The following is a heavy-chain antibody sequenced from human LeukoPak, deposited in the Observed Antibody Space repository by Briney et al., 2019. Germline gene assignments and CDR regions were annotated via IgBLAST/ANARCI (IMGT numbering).Heavy chain of an antibody. J-gene: IGHJ2*01. Sequence: SQTLSLTCAISGDSVSSNSAAWNWIRQSPSRGLEWLGRTYYRSKWYSDYAVSVKSRITINPDTSKNQFSLKLSSVTAADTAVYYCARHGVAAAVDAWYFDLWGRGTLVTVSS. CDR2: TYYRSKWYS. CDR3: ARHGVAAAVDAWYFDL. V-gene: IGHV6-1*01. CDR1: GDSVSSNSAA. D-gene: IGHD6-13*01.